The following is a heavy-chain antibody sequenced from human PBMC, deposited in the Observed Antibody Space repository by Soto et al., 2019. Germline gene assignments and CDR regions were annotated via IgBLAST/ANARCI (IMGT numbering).Heavy chain of an antibody. CDR1: GYTFTSYA. CDR3: ARGIAVPVDPDY. Sequence: ASAKVSCKASGYTFTSYAMHWVRQAPGQRLEWMGWINAGNGNTKYSQKFQGRVTITRDTSASTAYMELSSLRSEDTAVYYCARGIAVPVDPDYWGQGTLVTVSS. CDR2: INAGNGNT. J-gene: IGHJ4*02. D-gene: IGHD6-19*01. V-gene: IGHV1-3*01.